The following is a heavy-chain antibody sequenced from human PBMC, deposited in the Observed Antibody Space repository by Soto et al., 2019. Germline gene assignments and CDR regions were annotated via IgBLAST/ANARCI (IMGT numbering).Heavy chain of an antibody. D-gene: IGHD6-19*01. CDR1: GYTFTSYG. J-gene: IGHJ6*02. CDR2: ISAYNGNT. Sequence: QVPLVQSGAEVKKPGASVKVSCKASGYTFTSYGISWVRQAPGQGLEWMGWISAYNGNTNYAQKLQGRVTMTTDTSTSTAYMELRSLRSDDTAVYYCARVDSSGWYPFDYYYYGMDVWGQGTTVTVSS. V-gene: IGHV1-18*01. CDR3: ARVDSSGWYPFDYYYYGMDV.